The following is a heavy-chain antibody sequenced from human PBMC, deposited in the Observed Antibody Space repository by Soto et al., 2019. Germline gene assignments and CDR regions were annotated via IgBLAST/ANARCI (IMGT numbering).Heavy chain of an antibody. D-gene: IGHD3-22*01. J-gene: IGHJ5*02. CDR2: IHYSVST. CDR3: ATNGYNYPNWFDP. CDR1: GGSISSYY. Sequence: SETLSLTCTVSGGSISSYYWSWIRQPPGKGLEWIGYIHYSVSTNYNPSLKSRVTISLDTSKNQSSLKLTSVTAADTAIYYCATNGYNYPNWFDPWGQGTLVTVSS. V-gene: IGHV4-59*01.